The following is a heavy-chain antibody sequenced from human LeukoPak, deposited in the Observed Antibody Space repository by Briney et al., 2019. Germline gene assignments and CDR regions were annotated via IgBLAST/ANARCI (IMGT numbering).Heavy chain of an antibody. CDR3: AELGITMIGGV. CDR1: GGSFSGYY. J-gene: IGHJ6*04. CDR2: ISSSGSTI. D-gene: IGHD3-10*02. Sequence: LSLTRAVYGGSFSGYYWSWVRQAPGKGLEWVSYISSSGSTIYYADSVKGRFTISRDNAKNSLYLQMNSLRAEDTAVYYCAELGITMIGGVWGKGTTVTISS. V-gene: IGHV3-11*04.